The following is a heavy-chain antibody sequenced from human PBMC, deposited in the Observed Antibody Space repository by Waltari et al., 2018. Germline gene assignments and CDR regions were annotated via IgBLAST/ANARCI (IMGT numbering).Heavy chain of an antibody. D-gene: IGHD2-15*01. CDR2: IHRSGKT. CDR3: ARYRGRGIYFDS. CDR1: GESMPSNSW. J-gene: IGHJ4*02. Sequence: QAQRQESGPGLVKPSGTLSPTRVVSGESMPSNSWWGWVRPSPEKGLEWIGQIHRSGKTHYNPPLEGRVSVSMDTSKNQFSLRLTSATAADTAVYYCARYRGRGIYFDSWGQGTLVTVS. V-gene: IGHV4-4*02.